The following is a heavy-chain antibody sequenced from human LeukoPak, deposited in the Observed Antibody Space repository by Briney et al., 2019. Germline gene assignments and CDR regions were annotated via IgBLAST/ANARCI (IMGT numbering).Heavy chain of an antibody. Sequence: GGSLRLSCAASGFTFSSYSTNWVRQAPGKGLEWVSSISSSSSYIYYADSVKGRFTISRDNAKNSLYLQMNSLRAEDTAVYYCASSSVEDVLFDYWGQGTLVTVSS. CDR2: ISSSSSYI. CDR1: GFTFSSYS. V-gene: IGHV3-21*01. CDR3: ASSSVEDVLFDY. D-gene: IGHD5-24*01. J-gene: IGHJ4*02.